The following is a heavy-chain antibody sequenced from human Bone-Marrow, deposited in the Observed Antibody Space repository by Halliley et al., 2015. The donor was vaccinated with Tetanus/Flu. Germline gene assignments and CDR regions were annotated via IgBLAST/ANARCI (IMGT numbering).Heavy chain of an antibody. D-gene: IGHD6-6*01. V-gene: IGHV1-18*01. CDR2: ISVVDGNT. Sequence: LGWMGWISVVDGNTHYAQNLQGRVSRTADTSTSTIYMELRSLRSDDTAVYYCARDGAKYSSHWGQGTLVTVSS. J-gene: IGHJ4*02. CDR3: ARDGAKYSSH.